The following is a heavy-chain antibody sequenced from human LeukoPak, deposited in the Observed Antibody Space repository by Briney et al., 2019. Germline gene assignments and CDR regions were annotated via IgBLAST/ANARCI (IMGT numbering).Heavy chain of an antibody. CDR3: ARDYCSGPKCYFIDY. CDR2: ITSSSTV. CDR1: GFTFRNYS. J-gene: IGHJ4*02. Sequence: GGSLRLSCAVSGFTFRNYSMNWARQAPGKGLEWVSYITSSSTVYYAGSVKGRFTISRDNAKNSLFLQMSSLRAEDTAVYYCARDYCSGPKCYFIDYWGQGALVTVSS. V-gene: IGHV3-48*04. D-gene: IGHD2-15*01.